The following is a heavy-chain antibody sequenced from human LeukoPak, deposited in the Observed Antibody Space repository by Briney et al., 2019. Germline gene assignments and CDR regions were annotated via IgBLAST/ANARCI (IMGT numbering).Heavy chain of an antibody. CDR1: GGTFSSYA. CDR2: IIPIFGTA. CDR3: ARDPRYAAGIFFDY. V-gene: IGHV1-69*13. Sequence: GASVKVSCKASGGTFSSYAISWVRQAPGQGLEWMGGIIPIFGTANYAQKFQGRVTITADESTSTPYMELSSLRSEDTAVYYCARDPRYAAGIFFDYWGQGILVTVSS. D-gene: IGHD2-2*01. J-gene: IGHJ4*02.